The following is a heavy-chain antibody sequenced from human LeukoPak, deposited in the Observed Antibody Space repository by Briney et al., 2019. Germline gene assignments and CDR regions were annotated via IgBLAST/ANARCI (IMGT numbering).Heavy chain of an antibody. D-gene: IGHD6-6*01. CDR3: ARRLAAPGAYYFDY. V-gene: IGHV1-8*03. CDR2: MNPNSGNT. CDR1: GYTFTSYD. Sequence: GASVKVSCKASGYTFTSYDINWVRQATGQGLEWMGWMNPNSGNTGYAQKFQGRVTITRNTSISTAYMELSSLRSEDTAVYYCARRLAAPGAYYFDYWGQGTLVTVSP. J-gene: IGHJ4*02.